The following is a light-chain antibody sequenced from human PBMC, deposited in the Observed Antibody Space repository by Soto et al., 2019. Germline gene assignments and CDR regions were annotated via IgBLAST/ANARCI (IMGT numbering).Light chain of an antibody. CDR2: DAS. CDR3: QQYISYW. CDR1: QSISSW. J-gene: IGKJ1*01. Sequence: DIQMTQSPSTLSASVGDRVTITCRASQSISSWLAWYQQKPGKAPKLLIYDASSLESGVPSRFSGSGSGTEFALTISSLQPDDFVTYYCQQYISYWFGQGTKVEIK. V-gene: IGKV1-5*01.